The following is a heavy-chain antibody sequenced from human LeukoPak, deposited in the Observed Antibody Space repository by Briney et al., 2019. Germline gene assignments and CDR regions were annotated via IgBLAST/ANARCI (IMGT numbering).Heavy chain of an antibody. V-gene: IGHV5-51*01. CDR1: GHTFNNYW. Sequence: GESLKISCKGSGHTFNNYWIAWVRQMPGKGLEWMGVTYPGDSDAKYGPSFQGQVIFSADRSINTAYLQWSSLKASDSAMYYCATHSKSSAFDIWGQGTMVTVSS. J-gene: IGHJ3*02. CDR3: ATHSKSSAFDI. CDR2: TYPGDSDA. D-gene: IGHD5-18*01.